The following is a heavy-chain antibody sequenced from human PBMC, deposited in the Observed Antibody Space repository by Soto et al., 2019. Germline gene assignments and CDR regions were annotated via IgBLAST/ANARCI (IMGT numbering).Heavy chain of an antibody. J-gene: IGHJ5*02. D-gene: IGHD6-6*01. CDR3: ERDRGFSSFDL. Sequence: PGGSLRLSCAASGFAFSDSWMNWVRQAPGKGLEWVASTVPDGSERYYLPSVKGRFTISRDNTETSLYLQMNSLRVDDTAIYYCERDRGFSSFDLWGQGTLV. CDR2: TVPDGSER. CDR1: GFAFSDSW. V-gene: IGHV3-7*01.